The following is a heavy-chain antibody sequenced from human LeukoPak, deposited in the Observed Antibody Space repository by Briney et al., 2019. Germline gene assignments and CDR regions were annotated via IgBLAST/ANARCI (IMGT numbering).Heavy chain of an antibody. CDR3: ANKDYYGSGSYYNR. V-gene: IGHV4-34*01. CDR2: INHSGST. D-gene: IGHD3-10*01. Sequence: SETLSLTCAVYGGSFNAYYWGWIRQPPGKGLEWIGEINHSGSTNYNPSLESRVTISVDTSKNQFSLKLSSVTAADTAVYYCANKDYYGSGSYYNRWGQGTLVTVSS. J-gene: IGHJ4*02. CDR1: GGSFNAYY.